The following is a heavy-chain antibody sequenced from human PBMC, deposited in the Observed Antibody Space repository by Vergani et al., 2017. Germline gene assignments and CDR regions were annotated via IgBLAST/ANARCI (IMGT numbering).Heavy chain of an antibody. Sequence: EVQLLESGGGLVQPGGSLRLSCAASGFTFSSYAMSWVRQAPGKGLEWVSRINSDGSSTSYADSVKGRFTISRDNAKNTLYLQMNSLRAEDTAVYYCARAMFSGWSINLDYWGQGTLVTVSS. V-gene: IGHV3-74*02. CDR2: INSDGSST. D-gene: IGHD6-19*01. J-gene: IGHJ4*02. CDR3: ARAMFSGWSINLDY. CDR1: GFTFSSYA.